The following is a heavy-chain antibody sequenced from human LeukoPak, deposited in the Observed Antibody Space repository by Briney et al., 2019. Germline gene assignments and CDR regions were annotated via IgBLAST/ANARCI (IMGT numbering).Heavy chain of an antibody. CDR3: ARPSYDSSGYYYLDAFDI. D-gene: IGHD3-22*01. V-gene: IGHV4-59*08. CDR1: GGSFSGYY. J-gene: IGHJ3*02. Sequence: PSETLSLTCAVYGGSFSGYYWSWIRQPPGKGLEWIGYIYYSGSTNYNPSLKSRVTISVDTSKNQFSLKLSSVTAADTAVYYCARPSYDSSGYYYLDAFDIWGQGTMVTVSS. CDR2: IYYSGST.